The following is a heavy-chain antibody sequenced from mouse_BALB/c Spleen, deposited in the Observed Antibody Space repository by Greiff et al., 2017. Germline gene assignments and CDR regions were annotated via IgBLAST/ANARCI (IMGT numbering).Heavy chain of an antibody. D-gene: IGHD1-1*01. V-gene: IGHV5-6-5*01. CDR2: ISSGGST. CDR3: ARGSSYGYFDV. J-gene: IGHJ1*01. CDR1: GFTFSSYA. Sequence: EVKLVESGGGLVKPGGSLKLSCAASGFTFSSYAMSWVRQTPEKRLEWVASISSGGSTYYPDSVKGRFTISRDNARNILYLQMSSLRSEDTAMYYCARGSSYGYFDVWGAGTTVTVSS.